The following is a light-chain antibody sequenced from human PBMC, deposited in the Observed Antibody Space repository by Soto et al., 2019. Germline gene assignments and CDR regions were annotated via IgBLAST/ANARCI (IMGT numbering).Light chain of an antibody. CDR1: SSDVGGYNY. J-gene: IGLJ1*01. Sequence: QSALTQPRSVSGSPGQSVTISCTGTSSDVGGYNYVSWYQQHPGQAPKLMIYDVSKRPSGVPDRCSGSKSGNTASLTISGLQAEDEADYYSCSYAASSSVFGPGPKATVL. CDR3: CSYAASSSV. CDR2: DVS. V-gene: IGLV2-11*01.